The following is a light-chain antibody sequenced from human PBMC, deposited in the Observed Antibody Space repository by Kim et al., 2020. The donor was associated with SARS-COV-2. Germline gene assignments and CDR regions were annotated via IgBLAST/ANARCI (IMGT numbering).Light chain of an antibody. Sequence: EIVMTQSPDTLSVSPGERATLSCRASQSVSSNLAWYQQKPGQTPRLLIFGPSTRATSVPARFSGSGSGTEFTLTISSLQSEDFAVYYCQQYNNWPWTFGQGTKVDIK. CDR2: GPS. J-gene: IGKJ1*01. V-gene: IGKV3-15*01. CDR1: QSVSSN. CDR3: QQYNNWPWT.